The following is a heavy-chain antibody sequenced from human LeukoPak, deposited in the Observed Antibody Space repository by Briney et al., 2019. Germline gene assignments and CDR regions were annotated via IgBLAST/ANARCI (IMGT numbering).Heavy chain of an antibody. Sequence: GGSLRLSCAASGFTFSSYSMNWVRQAPGKGLEWVSSISSSSSYMYYADSVKGRFTISRDNAKNSLYLQMNSLRAEDTAVYYCARDHEVAGYDYWGQGTLVTVSS. CDR3: ARDHEVAGYDY. J-gene: IGHJ4*02. D-gene: IGHD6-19*01. V-gene: IGHV3-21*01. CDR2: ISSSSSYM. CDR1: GFTFSSYS.